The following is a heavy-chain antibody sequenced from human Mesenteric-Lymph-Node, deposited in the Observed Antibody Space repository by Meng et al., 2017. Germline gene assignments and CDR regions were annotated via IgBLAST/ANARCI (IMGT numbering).Heavy chain of an antibody. CDR2: LNPDSGGT. CDR1: GYTFTGYF. D-gene: IGHD2-15*01. J-gene: IGHJ4*02. V-gene: IGHV1-2*06. CDR3: ARGRSYCSGGSCSSEYYFDY. Sequence: QVQLMQSGAEVKKPGASVKVSCKASGYTFTGYFMFWVRLAPGQGLEWMGRLNPDSGGTNYAQKFQGRVTMTRDTSINTAYMELSNLRSDDAALYFCARGRSYCSGGSCSSEYYFDYWGQGTLVTVSS.